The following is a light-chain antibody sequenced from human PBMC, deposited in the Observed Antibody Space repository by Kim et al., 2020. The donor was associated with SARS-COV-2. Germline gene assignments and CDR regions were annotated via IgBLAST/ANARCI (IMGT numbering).Light chain of an antibody. CDR3: QVWDTSTEHVV. J-gene: IGLJ2*01. Sequence: SYELTQPPSVSVAPGKTARITCGGNNIGSKSVHWYQQKPGQAPVLVIYYNSARPSGIPERFSGSNSGNTATLTISRVEAGDEADYYCQVWDTSTEHVVFGGGTQLTVL. CDR1: NIGSKS. V-gene: IGLV3-21*04. CDR2: YNS.